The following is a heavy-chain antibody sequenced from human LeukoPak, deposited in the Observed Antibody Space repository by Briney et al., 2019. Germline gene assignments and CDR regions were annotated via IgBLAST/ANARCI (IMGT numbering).Heavy chain of an antibody. CDR1: GFTFSSYS. Sequence: GGSLRLSCAASGFTFSSYSMNWVRQAPGKGREWVSSISSTSTYIYYADSVKGRFTISRDNAKNSLYLQMSSLRAEDTAVYYCARDRTVTLSPYYFDYWGQGTLVTVSS. CDR3: ARDRTVTLSPYYFDY. V-gene: IGHV3-21*01. J-gene: IGHJ4*02. CDR2: ISSTSTYI. D-gene: IGHD4-11*01.